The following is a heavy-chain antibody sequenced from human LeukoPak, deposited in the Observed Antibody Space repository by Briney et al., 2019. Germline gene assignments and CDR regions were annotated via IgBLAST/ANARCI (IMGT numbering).Heavy chain of an antibody. J-gene: IGHJ4*02. Sequence: SETLSLTCTVSGGSISSYYWSWIRQPPGKGLEWIGYIYYSGSTNYNPSLKSRVTISVDTSKNQFSLKLSSVTAADTAVYYCARDGDGLYFDYWGQGTLVTVSS. D-gene: IGHD7-27*01. CDR3: ARDGDGLYFDY. CDR1: GGSISSYY. V-gene: IGHV4-59*12. CDR2: IYYSGST.